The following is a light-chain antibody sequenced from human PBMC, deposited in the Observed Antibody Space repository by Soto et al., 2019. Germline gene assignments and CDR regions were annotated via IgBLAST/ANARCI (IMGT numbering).Light chain of an antibody. J-gene: IGLJ2*01. CDR1: GSSIGTNT. Sequence: QSVLTQPPSASGTPGQRVTISCSGSGSSIGTNTVNWYRQHPGTAPKLLIYGNNQRPSGVPDRFSGSKSGTSASLAISGLQSEDEAEYYCAAWDGSLNNVLFGGGTKVTVL. CDR2: GNN. V-gene: IGLV1-44*01. CDR3: AAWDGSLNNVL.